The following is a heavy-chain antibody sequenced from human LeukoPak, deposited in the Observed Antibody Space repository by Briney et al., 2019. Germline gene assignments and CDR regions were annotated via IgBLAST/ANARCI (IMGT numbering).Heavy chain of an antibody. CDR2: IRYDGGKE. V-gene: IGHV3-30*02. CDR3: ARGLATDFDY. J-gene: IGHJ4*02. D-gene: IGHD1-26*01. Sequence: GGSLRLSCAASGFTFSSYGMHWVCQAPGQGLEWVALIRYDGGKEYYADSVKGRFTISRDNAKNTLYLQMNSLRAEDTAVYCCARGLATDFDYWGQGTLVTVSS. CDR1: GFTFSSYG.